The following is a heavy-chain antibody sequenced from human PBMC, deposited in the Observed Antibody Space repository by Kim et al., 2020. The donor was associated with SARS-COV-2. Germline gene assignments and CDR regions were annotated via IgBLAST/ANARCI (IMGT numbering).Heavy chain of an antibody. CDR3: ARDSYCSSTSCYLDYYGMDV. J-gene: IGHJ6*02. CDR2: ISYDGSNK. CDR1: GFTFSSYA. V-gene: IGHV3-30-3*01. D-gene: IGHD2-2*01. Sequence: GSLRLSCAASGFTFSSYAMHWVRQAPGKGLEWVAVISYDGSNKYYADSVKGRFTISRDNSKNTLYLQMNSLRAEDMAVYYCARDSYCSSTSCYLDYYGMDVWGQGTTVTVSS.